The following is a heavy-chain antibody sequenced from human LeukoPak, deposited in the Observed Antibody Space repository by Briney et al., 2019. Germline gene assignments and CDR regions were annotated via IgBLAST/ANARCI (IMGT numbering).Heavy chain of an antibody. CDR1: GVTFSSYA. CDR3: SKKKMGDSSFDY. V-gene: IGHV3-23*01. J-gene: IGHJ4*02. Sequence: GGSLRLSCAASGVTFSSYAMTWVRQAPGKGLEWVSDICGSGDSTYYAASVRGRFTTTRDDSKNTLYLQMNSLGADDTAVDYCSKKKMGDSSFDYWGQGTLVTVSS. CDR2: ICGSGDST. D-gene: IGHD3-16*01.